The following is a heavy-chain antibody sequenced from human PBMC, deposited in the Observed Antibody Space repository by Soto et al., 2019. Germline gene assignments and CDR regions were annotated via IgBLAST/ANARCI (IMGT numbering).Heavy chain of an antibody. Sequence: SETLSLTCSVSVAALNSGNYYWSWIRQVPGKGLEWIGHIYVTGAVDYNPSLRDRITVSQDTSERQFSLNLRLVTAADTAVYYCARLRIATNNYKWFDPWGQGTLVTVSS. CDR1: VAALNSGNYY. CDR2: IYVTGAV. V-gene: IGHV4-31*03. J-gene: IGHJ5*02. D-gene: IGHD2-21*01. CDR3: ARLRIATNNYKWFDP.